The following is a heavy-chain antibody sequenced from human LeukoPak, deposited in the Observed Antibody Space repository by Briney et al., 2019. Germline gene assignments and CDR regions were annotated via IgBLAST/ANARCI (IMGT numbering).Heavy chain of an antibody. D-gene: IGHD3-3*01. CDR1: GFNFSRHS. CDR2: ISISSSYI. Sequence: GGSLRLSCAASGFNFSRHSMNWVRQAPGKGLEWVSYISISSSYINYSDSVKGRFTISRDNAKNSLYLQMSGLSAEDTAVYYCARLREIPVFGVVTKSTSYFDYWGQGTLVTVSS. J-gene: IGHJ4*02. CDR3: ARLREIPVFGVVTKSTSYFDY. V-gene: IGHV3-21*01.